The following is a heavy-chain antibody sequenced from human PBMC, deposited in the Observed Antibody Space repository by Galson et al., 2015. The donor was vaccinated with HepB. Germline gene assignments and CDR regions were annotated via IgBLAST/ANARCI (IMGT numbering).Heavy chain of an antibody. CDR1: GYTFTSYA. CDR2: ISTKTGNL. D-gene: IGHD5-12*01. Sequence: SVKVSCKASGYTFTSYAMNWVRQAPGQGLEWVGWISTKTGNLTYAQGFTGRFVFSSDTSVSTAYLQISSLKAEDTAVYYCVTPLSNGYDYWHYWGQGTLVTVSS. CDR3: VTPLSNGYDYWHY. J-gene: IGHJ4*02. V-gene: IGHV7-4-1*02.